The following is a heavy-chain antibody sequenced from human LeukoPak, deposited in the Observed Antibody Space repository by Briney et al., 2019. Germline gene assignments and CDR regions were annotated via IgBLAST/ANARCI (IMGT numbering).Heavy chain of an antibody. J-gene: IGHJ5*02. Sequence: GGSLRLSCAASGFTFSNAWMSWVRQAPGKWLEWVGRIKSKTDGGTTDYAAPVKGRFTISRDDSKNTLYLQMNSLKTEDTAVYYCTTDAPQWELSNWFDPWGQGTLVTVSS. CDR2: IKSKTDGGTT. CDR3: TTDAPQWELSNWFDP. D-gene: IGHD1-26*01. V-gene: IGHV3-15*01. CDR1: GFTFSNAW.